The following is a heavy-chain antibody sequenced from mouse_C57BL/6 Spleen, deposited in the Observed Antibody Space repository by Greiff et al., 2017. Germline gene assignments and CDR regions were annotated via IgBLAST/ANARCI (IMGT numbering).Heavy chain of an antibody. V-gene: IGHV1-69*01. Sequence: QVQLQQPGAELVMPGASVKLSCKASGYTFTSYWMHWVKQRPGQGLEWIGEIDPSDSYTNYNQKFKGKSTLTVDKSSSTAYMQLSSLTSEDSAVYYWASWEGWYFDVWGTGTTVTVSS. J-gene: IGHJ1*03. CDR2: IDPSDSYT. CDR3: ASWEGWYFDV. D-gene: IGHD4-1*01. CDR1: GYTFTSYW.